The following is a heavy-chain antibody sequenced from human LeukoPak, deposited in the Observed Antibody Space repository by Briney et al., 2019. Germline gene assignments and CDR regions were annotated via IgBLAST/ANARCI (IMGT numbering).Heavy chain of an antibody. Sequence: ATVKVSCKASGYTFSEHYMRWVRQAPGQGLEWMGRINPNSGGTKYAQKFQGRVTMTSDTSASTVYMELSSLRSDDTAVYYCAREDEVITMIVVATFDSWGQGTLVTVSS. CDR3: AREDEVITMIVVATFDS. V-gene: IGHV1-2*06. J-gene: IGHJ4*02. CDR2: INPNSGGT. D-gene: IGHD3-22*01. CDR1: GYTFSEHY.